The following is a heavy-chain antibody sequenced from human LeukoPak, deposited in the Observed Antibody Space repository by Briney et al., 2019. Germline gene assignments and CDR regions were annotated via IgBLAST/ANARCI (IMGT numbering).Heavy chain of an antibody. CDR3: ARSRPAVAGPDAFDI. Sequence: HGESLQISCKGSGCGFTSYWIGWGRQMHGKGLEGMGIIYPGDSDTRYSPSFQGQVTFSADKSIITAYLQWSSLKASDTAMYYCARSRPAVAGPDAFDIWGQGTMVTVSS. CDR1: GCGFTSYW. CDR2: IYPGDSDT. D-gene: IGHD6-19*01. J-gene: IGHJ3*02. V-gene: IGHV5-51*01.